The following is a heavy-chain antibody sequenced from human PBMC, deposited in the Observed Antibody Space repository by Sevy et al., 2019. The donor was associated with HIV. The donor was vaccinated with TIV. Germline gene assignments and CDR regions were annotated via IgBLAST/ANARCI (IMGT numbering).Heavy chain of an antibody. CDR3: ARTGSRDGYNYGPYFDY. CDR1: GGTFSSYA. J-gene: IGHJ4*02. V-gene: IGHV1-69*13. Sequence: ASVKVSCKASGGTFSSYAISWVRQAPGQGLEWMGGIIPIFGTAHYAQKFQGRVTITADESTSTAYMELSSLRSEDTAVYYCARTGSRDGYNYGPYFDYWGQGTLVTVSS. CDR2: IIPIFGTA. D-gene: IGHD5-12*01.